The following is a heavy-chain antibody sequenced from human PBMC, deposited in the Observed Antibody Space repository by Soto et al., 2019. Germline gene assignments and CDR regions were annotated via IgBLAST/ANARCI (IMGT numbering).Heavy chain of an antibody. Sequence: PSETLSLTCTVSGGSISSGGYYWSWIRQPPGKGLEWIGYIYYSGSTYYNPSLKSRVTISVDTSKNQFSLKLNSMTAAVTAVYYCARHNYGSGSTYFDHWGQGTLVTVSS. CDR3: ARHNYGSGSTYFDH. D-gene: IGHD3-10*01. V-gene: IGHV4-61*08. J-gene: IGHJ4*02. CDR1: GGSISSGGYY. CDR2: IYYSGST.